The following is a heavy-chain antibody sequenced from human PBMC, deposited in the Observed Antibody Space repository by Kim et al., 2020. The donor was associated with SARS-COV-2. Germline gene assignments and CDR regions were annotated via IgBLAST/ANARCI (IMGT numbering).Heavy chain of an antibody. CDR1: GFTFRSYG. Sequence: GGSLRLSCAASGFTFRSYGMHWVRQAPGKGPEWVAVIWYDASKKYYIDSVKGRFTISRDNSKNTLFLQMDTLRAEDTAIYYCARGNDAQSGDYDYSGQG. D-gene: IGHD1-1*01. CDR2: IWYDASKK. J-gene: IGHJ4*02. CDR3: ARGNDAQSGDYDY. V-gene: IGHV3-33*01.